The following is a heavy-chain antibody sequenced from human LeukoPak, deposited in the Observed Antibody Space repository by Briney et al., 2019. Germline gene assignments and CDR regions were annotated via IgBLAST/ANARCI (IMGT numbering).Heavy chain of an antibody. CDR2: FDPEYGRT. J-gene: IGHJ4*02. CDR1: VYTLTELS. D-gene: IGHD1-7*01. Sequence: ASVNVSCKVSVYTLTELSMHWVRQAPGKGLEWMGGFDPEYGRTIYAERFQGRVTMTEDTFRHTAYMELSSLRSEDTAVYYCATGFNRNYNSLDFWGQGTLVSVSS. V-gene: IGHV1-24*01. CDR3: ATGFNRNYNSLDF.